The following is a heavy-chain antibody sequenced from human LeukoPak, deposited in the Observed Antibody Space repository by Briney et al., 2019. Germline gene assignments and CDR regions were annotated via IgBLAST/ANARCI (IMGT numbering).Heavy chain of an antibody. Sequence: SETLSLTCTVSGGSISSSGYYWAWIRQPPGKELEWIGTIYYSGSTYYSTSLKSRIIMSRDTSKNQFSLNLSSVTAADTAVYYCASLRDWPGYFDLWGRGTLVTVSS. CDR3: ASLRDWPGYFDL. D-gene: IGHD3/OR15-3a*01. CDR1: GGSISSSGYY. J-gene: IGHJ2*01. V-gene: IGHV4-39*01. CDR2: IYYSGST.